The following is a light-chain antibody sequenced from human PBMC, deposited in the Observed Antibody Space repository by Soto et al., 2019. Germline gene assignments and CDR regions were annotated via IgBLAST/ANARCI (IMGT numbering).Light chain of an antibody. CDR2: SAS. J-gene: IGKJ1*01. CDR3: LQHSSFPLT. Sequence: DIQMTQSPSSPSASVGDRVTITCRASQDIANKLGWYQQKPGKAPHRLIYSASSLQSGVPSRFSGSGSGAEFTLTISSLQPEDFATYYCLQHSSFPLTFGQGTKVDIK. CDR1: QDIANK. V-gene: IGKV1-17*01.